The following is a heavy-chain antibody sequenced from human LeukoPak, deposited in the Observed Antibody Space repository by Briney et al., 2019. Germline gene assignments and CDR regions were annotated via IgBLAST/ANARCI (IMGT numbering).Heavy chain of an antibody. Sequence: SETLSLTCTVSGGSISSYYWSWIRQPAGKGLEWIGRIYASGSASYNPSLESRVTMSADTSKNEISLKLTSVTAADTAVYYCARSWEKLWFGESSGGTFDPWGQGTLVTVSS. D-gene: IGHD3-10*01. CDR2: IYASGSA. J-gene: IGHJ5*02. V-gene: IGHV4-4*07. CDR3: ARSWEKLWFGESSGGTFDP. CDR1: GGSISSYY.